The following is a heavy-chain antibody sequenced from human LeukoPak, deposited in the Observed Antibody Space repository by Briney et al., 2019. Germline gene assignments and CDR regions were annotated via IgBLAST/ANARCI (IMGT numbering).Heavy chain of an antibody. CDR3: VKWTHYYDSSGYPYFDY. D-gene: IGHD3-22*01. V-gene: IGHV3-64D*06. Sequence: GGSLRLSCSASGFTFSSYAMHWVHQAPGKGLEYVSAISSNGGSTYYADSVKGRFTISRDNSKNALYLQMSSLRAEDTAVYYCVKWTHYYDSSGYPYFDYWGQGTLVTVSS. CDR2: ISSNGGST. J-gene: IGHJ4*02. CDR1: GFTFSSYA.